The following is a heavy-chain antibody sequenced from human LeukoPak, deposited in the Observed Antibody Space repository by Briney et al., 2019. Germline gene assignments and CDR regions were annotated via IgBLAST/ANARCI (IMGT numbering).Heavy chain of an antibody. CDR3: ARAADFWSGYPSMDV. CDR1: GFXFSSYE. J-gene: IGHJ6*02. Sequence: GGSLRLSCAASGFXFSSYEINWVRQAPGKGLEWVSYISSSGSTIYYADSVKGRFTISRDNAKNLLYLQMNSLRAEDTAVYYCARAADFWSGYPSMDVWGQGTTVTVSS. CDR2: ISSSGSTI. D-gene: IGHD3-3*01. V-gene: IGHV3-48*03.